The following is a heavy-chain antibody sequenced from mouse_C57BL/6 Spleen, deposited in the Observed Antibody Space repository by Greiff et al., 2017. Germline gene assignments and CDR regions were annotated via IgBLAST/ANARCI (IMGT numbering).Heavy chain of an antibody. CDR3: ARHEDRAWSNHGGYAMDY. J-gene: IGHJ4*01. Sequence: VQLQESGAELVKPGASVKLSCKASGYTFTEYTIHWVKQRSGQGLEWIGWFYPGSGSIKYNEKFKDKATLTADKSSSTVYMELSRLTSEDSAVYFCARHEDRAWSNHGGYAMDYWGQGTSVTVSS. V-gene: IGHV1-62-2*01. CDR1: GYTFTEYT. CDR2: FYPGSGSI. D-gene: IGHD2-5*01.